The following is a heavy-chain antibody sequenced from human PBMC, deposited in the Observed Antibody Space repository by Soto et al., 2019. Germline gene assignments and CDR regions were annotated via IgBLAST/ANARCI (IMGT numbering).Heavy chain of an antibody. CDR2: ISYSGNT. CDR3: ARGDYFNRSGYYSFQH. V-gene: IGHV4-30-4*01. Sequence: SETLSLTCSVSGDSVTSGDYYWTWVRQSPGKGLEWIGYISYSGNTAYNPSLSSRLTISLDTSKNHFSLKLHAATAADTAVYYCARGDYFNRSGYYSFQHWGQGTPVTVSS. J-gene: IGHJ1*01. CDR1: GDSVTSGDYY. D-gene: IGHD3-22*01.